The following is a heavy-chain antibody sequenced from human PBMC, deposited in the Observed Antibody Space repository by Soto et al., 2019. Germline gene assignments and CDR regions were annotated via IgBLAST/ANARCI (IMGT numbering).Heavy chain of an antibody. CDR2: IIPILGIA. D-gene: IGHD1-1*01. Sequence: QVQLVQSGAEVKKPGSSVKVSCKASGGTFSSYTISWVRQAPGQGLEWMGRIIPILGIANYAQKFQGRVTITADKSTSTAYMELSSLRSEDTAVYYCARHLMEYYFDYWGQGTLVTVSS. CDR3: ARHLMEYYFDY. CDR1: GGTFSSYT. J-gene: IGHJ4*02. V-gene: IGHV1-69*02.